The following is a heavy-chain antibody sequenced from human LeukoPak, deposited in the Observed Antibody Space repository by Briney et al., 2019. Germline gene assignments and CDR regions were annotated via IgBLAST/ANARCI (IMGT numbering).Heavy chain of an antibody. Sequence: GGSLRLSCAASGFTFSSYEMNWVRQAPGKGLEWVSYISDTSGTIYYADSVKGRITISRDNAKNSLYLQMKSLRAEDTAVYYCARGYRIFDYWGQGSLVTVSS. CDR3: ARGYRIFDY. CDR2: ISDTSGTI. V-gene: IGHV3-48*03. CDR1: GFTFSSYE. D-gene: IGHD3-16*02. J-gene: IGHJ4*02.